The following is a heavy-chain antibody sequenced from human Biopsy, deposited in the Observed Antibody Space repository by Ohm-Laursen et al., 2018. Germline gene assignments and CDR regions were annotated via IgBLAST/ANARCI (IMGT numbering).Heavy chain of an antibody. V-gene: IGHV3-11*01. CDR2: ISGGSGII. CDR1: GFTFSDYY. Sequence: GSLRLSCAASGFTFSDYYMTWIRQAPGKGPAWVSYISGGSGIIYYADSVKGRFTISRDNAQNSLFLQMNSLRAADTAVYYCARAWSDYGAPVKWNEAFDIWGQGTMVTVSS. CDR3: ARAWSDYGAPVKWNEAFDI. J-gene: IGHJ3*02. D-gene: IGHD4-17*01.